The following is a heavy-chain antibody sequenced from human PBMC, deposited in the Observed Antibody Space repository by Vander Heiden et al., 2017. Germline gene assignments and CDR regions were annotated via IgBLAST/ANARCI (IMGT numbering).Heavy chain of an antibody. CDR2: ISYDGSDK. V-gene: IGHV3-30*18. CDR1: GFIFSSYG. D-gene: IGHD3-22*01. Sequence: QVQPVESGGGVLQPGRSLRRSCAASGFIFSSYGLHWGRPGPGKGLEWVAIISYDGSDKNYADSVKGRFTVSRDNSRNTLFLQMNSLRAEDTAVYYCAKDLGYYDSRGYFNLWGQGTPVTVSS. J-gene: IGHJ5*02. CDR3: AKDLGYYDSRGYFNL.